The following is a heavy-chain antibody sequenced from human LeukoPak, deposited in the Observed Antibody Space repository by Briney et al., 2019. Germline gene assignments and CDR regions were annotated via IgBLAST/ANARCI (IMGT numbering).Heavy chain of an antibody. Sequence: SETLSLTCTDSGGSISSYYWSWIRQPPGKGLEWIGYIYYSGSTNYNPSLKSRVTISVDTSKNQFSLKLSSVTAADTAVYYCARTPVFWSGSHGDDYYYYYGMDVWGQGTTVTVSS. CDR2: IYYSGST. J-gene: IGHJ6*02. D-gene: IGHD3-3*01. CDR3: ARTPVFWSGSHGDDYYYYYGMDV. V-gene: IGHV4-59*08. CDR1: GGSISSYY.